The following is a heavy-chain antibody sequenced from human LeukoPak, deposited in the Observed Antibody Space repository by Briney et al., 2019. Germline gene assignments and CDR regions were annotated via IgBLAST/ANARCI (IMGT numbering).Heavy chain of an antibody. Sequence: ASVKVSCKASGYTFTSYGISWVRQAPGQGLEWMGGIIPIFGTANYAQKFQGRVTITADESTSTAYMALSSLRSEDTAVYYCASRDIVVVPAAPFDYWGQGTLVTVSS. D-gene: IGHD2-2*01. CDR3: ASRDIVVVPAAPFDY. CDR1: GYTFTSYG. CDR2: IIPIFGTA. V-gene: IGHV1-69*13. J-gene: IGHJ4*02.